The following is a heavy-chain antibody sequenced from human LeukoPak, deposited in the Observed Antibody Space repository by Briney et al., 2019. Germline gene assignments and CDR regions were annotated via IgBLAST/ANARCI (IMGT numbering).Heavy chain of an antibody. Sequence: PGGSLRLSCTASGFTFGDYAMSWVRQAPGKGLEWVGFIRSKAYGGTTEYAASVKGRFTISRDDSKSIAYLQMNSLKTEDTAVYYCTRDTRYDFWTEDYYYYMDVWGKGTTVTVSS. V-gene: IGHV3-49*04. J-gene: IGHJ6*03. CDR1: GFTFGDYA. D-gene: IGHD3-3*01. CDR3: TRDTRYDFWTEDYYYYMDV. CDR2: IRSKAYGGTT.